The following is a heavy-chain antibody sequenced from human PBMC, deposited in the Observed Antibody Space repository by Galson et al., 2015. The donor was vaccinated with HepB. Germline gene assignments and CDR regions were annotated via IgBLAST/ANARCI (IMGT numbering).Heavy chain of an antibody. CDR2: IIPIFGTP. J-gene: IGHJ5*02. CDR1: GGTFGNNA. V-gene: IGHV1-69*13. Sequence: SVKVSCKASGGTFGNNAINWVRQAPGQGLEWIGGIIPIFGTPNFAQKFQGRVMIAADESTAYMELSSRRSDDTAVYYCAREVAPDYGDYEVVGFDPWGQGTLVTVSS. D-gene: IGHD4-17*01. CDR3: AREVAPDYGDYEVVGFDP.